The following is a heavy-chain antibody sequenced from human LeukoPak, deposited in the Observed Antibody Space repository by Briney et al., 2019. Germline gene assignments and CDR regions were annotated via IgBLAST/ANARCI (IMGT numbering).Heavy chain of an antibody. Sequence: ASVKVSCKASGYTFTGYYMHWVRQAPGQGLEWMGWINPNSGGTNYAQKFQGRVTMTRDTSISTAYMELSRLRSDDTAVYYCARPHSYGDPLRDWGQGTLVTVSS. CDR2: INPNSGGT. J-gene: IGHJ4*02. D-gene: IGHD4-17*01. CDR1: GYTFTGYY. V-gene: IGHV1-2*02. CDR3: ARPHSYGDPLRD.